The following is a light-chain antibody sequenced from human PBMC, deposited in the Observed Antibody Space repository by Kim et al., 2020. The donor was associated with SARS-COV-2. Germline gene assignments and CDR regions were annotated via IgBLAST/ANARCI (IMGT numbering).Light chain of an antibody. J-gene: IGKJ4*01. Sequence: SLSPGERATRSCRASQSVSSYLAWYQQRPGQAPRLLIYDASNRATGIPARFSGSGSGTDFTLTISSLEPEDFAVYYCQQRSNWPLSFGGGTKV. V-gene: IGKV3-11*01. CDR3: QQRSNWPLS. CDR2: DAS. CDR1: QSVSSY.